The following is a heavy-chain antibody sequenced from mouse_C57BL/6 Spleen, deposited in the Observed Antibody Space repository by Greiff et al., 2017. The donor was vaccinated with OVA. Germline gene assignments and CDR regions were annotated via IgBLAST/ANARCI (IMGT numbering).Heavy chain of an antibody. CDR3: TRPYDYYAWFAY. CDR1: GFTFSDAW. J-gene: IGHJ3*01. V-gene: IGHV6-6*01. Sequence: EVQGVESGGGLVQPGGSMKLSCAASGFTFSDAWIDWVRQSPEQGLEWVAEISHKANNHASYYAESVKGTFTISREDYKGSVYLQMNSLRAEDTGIDYCTRPYDYYAWFAYWGQGTLVTVSA. D-gene: IGHD2-4*01. CDR2: ISHKANNHAS.